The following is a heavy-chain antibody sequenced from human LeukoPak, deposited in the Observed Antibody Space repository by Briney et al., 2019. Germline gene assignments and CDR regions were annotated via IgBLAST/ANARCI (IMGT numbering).Heavy chain of an antibody. CDR1: GYTFTSYG. Sequence: ALVKVSCKASGYTFTSYGISWVRQAPGQGLEWMGWISAYNGNTNYAQKLQGRVTMTTDTSTSTAYMELRSLRSDDTAVYYCARERGYDYGADYYYGMDVWGQGTTVTVSS. J-gene: IGHJ6*02. CDR3: ARERGYDYGADYYYGMDV. D-gene: IGHD4-17*01. V-gene: IGHV1-18*01. CDR2: ISAYNGNT.